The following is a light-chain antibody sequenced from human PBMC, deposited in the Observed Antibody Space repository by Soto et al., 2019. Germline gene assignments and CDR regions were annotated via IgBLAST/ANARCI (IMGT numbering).Light chain of an antibody. CDR1: QRISRW. CDR3: QQNNHYPET. V-gene: IGKV1-5*01. J-gene: IGKJ1*01. CDR2: DAS. Sequence: DIQMNPSPSTLSASVGDRVTITCRASQRISRWLAWYKQKPGKDPKLLIYDASQLDSGVPSGFSGSGSGTEFTLTTISLQPEDLATCCFQQNNHYPETFGRGKKGEL.